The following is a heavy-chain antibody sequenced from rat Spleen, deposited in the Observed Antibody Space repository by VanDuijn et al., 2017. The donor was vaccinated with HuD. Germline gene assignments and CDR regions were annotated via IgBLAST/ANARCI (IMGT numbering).Heavy chain of an antibody. CDR3: TRGGNYDYDH. CDR2: IWGDGST. CDR1: GFSLTSNS. D-gene: IGHD1-10*01. V-gene: IGHV2-1*01. J-gene: IGHJ2*01. Sequence: QVQLRESGPGLVQPSQTLSLTCTVSGFSLTSNSVSWVRQPPGKGLEWMGGIWGDGSTHYTSALKSRLSISRDTSKSQVYLKMNSLRSDDTATYYCTRGGNYDYDHWGQGLMVTVSS.